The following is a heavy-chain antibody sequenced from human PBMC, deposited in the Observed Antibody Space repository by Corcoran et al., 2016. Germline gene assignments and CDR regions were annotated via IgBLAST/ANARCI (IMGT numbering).Heavy chain of an antibody. V-gene: IGHV3-30*18. D-gene: IGHD2-15*01. CDR2: ISYDGSNK. J-gene: IGHJ4*02. CDR1: GFTFSSYG. Sequence: QVQLVESGGGMVQPGRSLRLSCAASGFTFSSYGMHWVRQAPGKGLEWVAVISYDGSNKYYADSVKGRFTISRDNSKNTLYLQMNSLRAEDTAVYYCAKTGGGYQYYFDYWGQGTLVTVSS. CDR3: AKTGGGYQYYFDY.